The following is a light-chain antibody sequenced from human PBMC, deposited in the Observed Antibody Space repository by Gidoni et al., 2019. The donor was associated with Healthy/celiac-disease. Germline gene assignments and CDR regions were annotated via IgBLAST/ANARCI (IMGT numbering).Light chain of an antibody. CDR1: SSDVGGYNY. Sequence: QSALTPPAPASGSPGQSITISCTGTSSDVGGYNYVPWYQQHPGKAPKLMIYDVSNRPSGVSNRFSGSKSGNTASLTISGLQAEDEADYYCSSYTSSSTEVFGGGTKLTVL. J-gene: IGLJ3*02. V-gene: IGLV2-14*01. CDR2: DVS. CDR3: SSYTSSSTEV.